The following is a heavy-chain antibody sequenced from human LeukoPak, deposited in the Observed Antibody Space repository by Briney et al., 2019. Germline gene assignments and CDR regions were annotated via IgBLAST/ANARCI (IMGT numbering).Heavy chain of an antibody. CDR1: GFTFSSYA. CDR2: ISYDGSNK. J-gene: IGHJ4*02. D-gene: IGHD3-10*01. V-gene: IGHV3-30-3*01. Sequence: GGPLRLSCAASGFTFSSYAMHWVRQAPGKGLEWVAVISYDGSNKYYADSVKGRFTISRDNSKNTLYLQMNSLRAEDTAVYYCARESYGRYFDYWGQGTLVTVSS. CDR3: ARESYGRYFDY.